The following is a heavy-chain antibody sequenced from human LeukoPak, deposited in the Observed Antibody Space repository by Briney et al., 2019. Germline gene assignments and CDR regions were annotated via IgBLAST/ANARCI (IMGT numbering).Heavy chain of an antibody. V-gene: IGHV3-7*01. CDR3: ARAARFAGDVGDY. D-gene: IGHD2-21*01. CDR2: IKQDGSEK. CDR1: GFTFSSYW. Sequence: GGSLRLSCAASGFTFSSYWMSWVRQAPGKGLEWVANIKQDGSEKYYVDSVKGRFTISRDNAKNSLYLQMNSLRAEDTAVYYCARAARFAGDVGDYWGQGTLVTVSS. J-gene: IGHJ4*02.